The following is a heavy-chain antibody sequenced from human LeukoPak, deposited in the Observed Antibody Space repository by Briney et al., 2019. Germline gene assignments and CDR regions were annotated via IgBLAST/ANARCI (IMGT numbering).Heavy chain of an antibody. CDR2: ISDGGANT. CDR3: AREVNYYFYLDV. V-gene: IGHV3-30*01. CDR1: GFSFSDYT. Sequence: PGGSLRLSCAASGFSFSDYTFHWVREAPGNGLEWLAVISDGGANTYYANSVKDRLTVSRDNSKNTLYLQMTSLRAEDTAVYFCAREVNYYFYLDVWGTGTTVAVS. J-gene: IGHJ6*03. D-gene: IGHD4-11*01.